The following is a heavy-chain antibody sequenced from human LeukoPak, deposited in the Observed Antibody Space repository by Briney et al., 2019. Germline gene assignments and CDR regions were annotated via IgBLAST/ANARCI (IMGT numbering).Heavy chain of an antibody. CDR3: ARDARYSSGWLDY. CDR1: GFTGNSKY. CDR2: LYSGDTT. D-gene: IGHD6-19*01. V-gene: IGHV3-66*01. J-gene: IGHJ4*02. Sequence: PGGSLRLSCAASGFTGNSKYMNWVRQAPGMGLEWVSILYSGDTTHYADSVKGRFVISRDNSKNTLYLQMNSLRAEDTAVYYCARDARYSSGWLDYWGQGTLVTVSS.